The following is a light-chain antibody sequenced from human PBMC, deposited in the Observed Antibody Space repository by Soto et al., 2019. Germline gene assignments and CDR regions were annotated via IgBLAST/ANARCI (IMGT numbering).Light chain of an antibody. J-gene: IGLJ2*01. CDR1: SSDVGGYNF. CDR2: DVT. Sequence: QSALTQPRSMSGSPGQSVTISCTGTSSDVGGYNFVSWYQQHPDKAPKLMIYDVTKRPSGVPDRFSGSKSANTASLTISGLQAEDEAAYYCSSHAGTYTLIFGGGTKLTVL. CDR3: SSHAGTYTLI. V-gene: IGLV2-11*01.